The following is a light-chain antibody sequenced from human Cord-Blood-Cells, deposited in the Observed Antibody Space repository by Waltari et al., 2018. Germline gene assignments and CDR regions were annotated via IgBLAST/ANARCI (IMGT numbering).Light chain of an antibody. CDR3: AAWDDSLSGWV. CDR1: SSNIGSNY. Sequence: QSVLTQPPSASGTPGQRVNIPCSGSSSNIGSNYVYWYHQLPGTAPKLLIYRNNQRPSGVPDRFSGSKSGTSASLAISGLRSEDEADYYCAAWDDSLSGWVFGGGTKLTVL. V-gene: IGLV1-47*01. CDR2: RNN. J-gene: IGLJ3*02.